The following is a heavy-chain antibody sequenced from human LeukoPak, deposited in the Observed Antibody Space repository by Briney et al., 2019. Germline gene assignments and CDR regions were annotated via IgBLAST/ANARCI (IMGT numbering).Heavy chain of an antibody. CDR2: TYSGGTT. CDR1: GLTVTSNH. Sequence: GGSLRLSCAASGLTVTSNHMTWVRQAPGKGLEGVSVTYSGGTTFYADSVRGRFTSSRDNSENTLYLQMNSLRVEDTAVYYCARESPTTVTYFDYWGQGTLVTVSS. J-gene: IGHJ4*02. CDR3: ARESPTTVTYFDY. D-gene: IGHD4-17*01. V-gene: IGHV3-66*01.